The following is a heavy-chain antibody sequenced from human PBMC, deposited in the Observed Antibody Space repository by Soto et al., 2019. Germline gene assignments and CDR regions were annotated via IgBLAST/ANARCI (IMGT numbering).Heavy chain of an antibody. V-gene: IGHV3-7*03. J-gene: IGHJ4*02. CDR2: IKPDGSEK. D-gene: IGHD4-17*01. CDR1: GFTFSSHW. CDR3: AKDAPFLHDYGDYREPYFDY. Sequence: GGALILSWIGSGFTFSSHWMSWVLQTPERGLEWLANIKPDGSEKNYGDSVKGRFTISRDNAENSLYLQMNSLRAEDTAVYYCAKDAPFLHDYGDYREPYFDYWGQGTLVTVS.